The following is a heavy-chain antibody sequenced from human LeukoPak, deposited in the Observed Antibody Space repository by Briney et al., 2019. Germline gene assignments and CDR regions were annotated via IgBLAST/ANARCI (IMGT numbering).Heavy chain of an antibody. CDR1: GGSFSGYY. D-gene: IGHD2-15*01. V-gene: IGHV4-34*01. Sequence: SETLSLTCAVSGGSFSGYYWSWIRQPPGKGLEWIGEINHSGSTNYNPSLKSRVTISVDTPKNQFSLKLSSGTAADTAVYYCARGRYCSGGSCYYNPWGQGTLVTVSS. J-gene: IGHJ5*02. CDR3: ARGRYCSGGSCYYNP. CDR2: INHSGST.